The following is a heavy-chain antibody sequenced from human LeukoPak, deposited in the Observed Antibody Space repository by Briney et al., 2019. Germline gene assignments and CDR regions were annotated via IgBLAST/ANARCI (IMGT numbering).Heavy chain of an antibody. CDR3: ARDYDILTGYYTFLGDAFDI. Sequence: SETLSLTCTVSGGSISSSSYYWGWIRQPPGKGLEWIGSIYYSGSTYYNPSLKSRVTISVDTSKNQFSLKLSSVTAADTAVYYCARDYDILTGYYTFLGDAFDIWGQGTMVTVS. CDR1: GGSISSSSYY. D-gene: IGHD3-9*01. V-gene: IGHV4-39*02. CDR2: IYYSGST. J-gene: IGHJ3*02.